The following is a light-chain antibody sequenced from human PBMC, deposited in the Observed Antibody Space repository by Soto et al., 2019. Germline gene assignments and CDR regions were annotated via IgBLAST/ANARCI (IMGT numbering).Light chain of an antibody. CDR2: EIS. CDR3: SSYTSNTTRV. V-gene: IGLV2-14*01. J-gene: IGLJ3*02. Sequence: QSALTQPASVSGSPGQAITISCTGTSSDVGGYNFVSWYRQYPGKAPKLMIFEISDRPSGVSNRFSGSNSGNTASLTISGLQAEDEADYYCSSYTSNTTRVFGGGTKLTVL. CDR1: SSDVGGYNF.